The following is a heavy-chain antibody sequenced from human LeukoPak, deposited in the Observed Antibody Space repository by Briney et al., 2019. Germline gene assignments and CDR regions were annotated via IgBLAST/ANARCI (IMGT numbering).Heavy chain of an antibody. D-gene: IGHD5-12*01. Sequence: SQTLSLTCTVSGGSISSGSYYWSWIRQPPGKGLEWIGEINHSGSINYNPSLKSRVTISVDTSKNQFSLKLSSVTAADTAVYYCARLESGYDWDFWGQGTLVTVSS. V-gene: IGHV4-39*07. CDR1: GGSISSGSYY. J-gene: IGHJ4*02. CDR2: INHSGSI. CDR3: ARLESGYDWDF.